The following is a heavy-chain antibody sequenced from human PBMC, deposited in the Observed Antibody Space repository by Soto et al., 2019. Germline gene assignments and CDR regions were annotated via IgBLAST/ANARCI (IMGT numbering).Heavy chain of an antibody. J-gene: IGHJ4*02. D-gene: IGHD2-15*01. CDR3: VSGSVHCSGGSCYFDY. Sequence: AGSLRLSCAASGITFSSYGMHWVRQAPDKGLEWVAVIWYDGSNKYYADSVKGRFTISRDNSKNTLYLQMNSLRAEDTAVYYCVSGSVHCSGGSCYFDYWGQGTLVTVSS. CDR2: IWYDGSNK. CDR1: GITFSSYG. V-gene: IGHV3-33*01.